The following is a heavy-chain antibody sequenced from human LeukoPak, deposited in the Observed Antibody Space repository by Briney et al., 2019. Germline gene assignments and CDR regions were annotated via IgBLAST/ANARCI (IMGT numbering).Heavy chain of an antibody. Sequence: GGSLRLSCAASGFTFSSYAMSWVRQAPGKGLEWVSAISGSGGSTYYADSVKGRFTISRDNSKNTLYLQMNSLRAEDTAAYYCACYSSGWYRSGYDYWGQGTLVTVSS. D-gene: IGHD6-19*01. CDR2: ISGSGGST. J-gene: IGHJ4*02. CDR3: ACYSSGWYRSGYDY. CDR1: GFTFSSYA. V-gene: IGHV3-23*01.